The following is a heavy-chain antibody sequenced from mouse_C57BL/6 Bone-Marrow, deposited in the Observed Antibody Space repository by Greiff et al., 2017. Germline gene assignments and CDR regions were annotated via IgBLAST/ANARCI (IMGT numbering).Heavy chain of an antibody. CDR2: ISSGGSYT. Sequence: EVKLMESGGDLVKPGGSLKLSCAASGFTFSSYGMSWVRQTPDKRLEWVATISSGGSYTYYPDSVKGRFTISRDNAKNTLYLQMSSLKSEDTAMYYCARRNWGYFDYWGQGTTLTVSS. CDR1: GFTFSSYG. CDR3: ARRNWGYFDY. J-gene: IGHJ2*01. V-gene: IGHV5-6*02. D-gene: IGHD4-1*01.